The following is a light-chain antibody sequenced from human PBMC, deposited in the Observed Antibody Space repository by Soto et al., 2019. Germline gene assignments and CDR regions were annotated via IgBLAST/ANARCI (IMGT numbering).Light chain of an antibody. V-gene: IGLV3-1*01. CDR1: KLGDKY. CDR2: QDN. J-gene: IGLJ2*01. CDR3: QAWASTTHVV. Sequence: SYELTQPPLVSVSPGQTVSITCSGDKLGDKYACWYQQKPGQSPVLVIYQDNKRPSGIPERFSGSNSGNTATLTISGTQAMDEADYYCQAWASTTHVVFGGGTKVTVL.